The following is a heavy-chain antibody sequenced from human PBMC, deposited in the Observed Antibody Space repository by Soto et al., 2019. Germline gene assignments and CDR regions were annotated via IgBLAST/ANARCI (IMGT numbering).Heavy chain of an antibody. D-gene: IGHD3-22*01. CDR2: SRSRANSYAT. V-gene: IGHV3-73*02. CDR3: ASLIYDSSNFYEVDY. J-gene: IGHJ4*02. Sequence: EVQLVESGGGLVQPGGSLRLSCAGSGLTFSGSSFHWVRQASGKGLEWVGRSRSRANSYATTYAASVKGRFTISRDESKNTAYLQMNSLRPEDTAVYYCASLIYDSSNFYEVDYWGQGTLVTVSS. CDR1: GLTFSGSS.